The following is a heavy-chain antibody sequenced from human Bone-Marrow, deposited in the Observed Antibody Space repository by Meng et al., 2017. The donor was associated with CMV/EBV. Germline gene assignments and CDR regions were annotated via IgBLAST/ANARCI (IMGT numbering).Heavy chain of an antibody. CDR3: AKGEGIAARRSYYFDY. J-gene: IGHJ4*02. CDR1: GFTFSSYA. V-gene: IGHV3-23*01. D-gene: IGHD6-6*01. CDR2: ISGSGGST. Sequence: GGSLRLSCAASGFTFSSYAMSWVRQAPGKGLEWVSAISGSGGSTYYADSVKGRFTISRDNSKNTLYLQMNSLRAEDTAVYYCAKGEGIAARRSYYFDYRGQGTLVTVSS.